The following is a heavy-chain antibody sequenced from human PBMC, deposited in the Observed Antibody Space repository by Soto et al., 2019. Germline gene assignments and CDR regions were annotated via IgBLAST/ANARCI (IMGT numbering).Heavy chain of an antibody. J-gene: IGHJ6*02. CDR1: GFTFSSYA. CDR3: ARDPPDYGDWWGYYYYYGMDV. V-gene: IGHV3-30-3*01. CDR2: ISYDGSNK. Sequence: QVQLVESGGGVVQPGRSLRLSCAASGFTFSSYAMHWVRQAPGKGLEWVAVISYDGSNKYYADSVKGRFTISRDNSKNTLYLQMNSLRAEDTAVYYCARDPPDYGDWWGYYYYYGMDVWGQVTTVTVSS. D-gene: IGHD4-17*01.